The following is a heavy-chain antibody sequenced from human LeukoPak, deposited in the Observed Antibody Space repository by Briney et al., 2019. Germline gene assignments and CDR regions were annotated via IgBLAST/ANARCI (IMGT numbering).Heavy chain of an antibody. CDR2: INHSGST. Sequence: PSETLSLTCAVYGGSFSGYYRSWIRQPPGKGLKWIGEINHSGSTNYNPSLKSRVTISVDTSKNQFSLKLSSVTAADTAVYYCARGGPPESPYYGSISWYFDLWGRGTLVTVSS. D-gene: IGHD3-10*01. CDR3: ARGGPPESPYYGSISWYFDL. J-gene: IGHJ2*01. CDR1: GGSFSGYY. V-gene: IGHV4-34*01.